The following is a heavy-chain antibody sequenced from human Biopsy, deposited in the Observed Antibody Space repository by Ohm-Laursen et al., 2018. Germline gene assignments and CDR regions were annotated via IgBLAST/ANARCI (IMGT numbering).Heavy chain of an antibody. CDR1: GGTFNSYA. CDR2: VMPIFGTA. D-gene: IGHD4-17*01. V-gene: IGHV1-69*06. J-gene: IGHJ6*02. CDR3: ATRVTPVTTLYYYAMDV. Sequence: SVKVSCKASGGTFNSYAISWVRQAPGQGLEWMGGVMPIFGTANYAQKFQGRVTITADKSTSTAHLDLSSLRSEDTAVYYCATRVTPVTTLYYYAMDVWGQGTTVTVSS.